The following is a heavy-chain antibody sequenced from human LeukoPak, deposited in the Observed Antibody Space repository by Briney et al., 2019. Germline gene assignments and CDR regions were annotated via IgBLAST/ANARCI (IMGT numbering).Heavy chain of an antibody. D-gene: IGHD3-3*01. CDR3: ARDMIGTIFGVVISPLDY. CDR1: GFTFRVYS. J-gene: IGHJ4*02. Sequence: PGGSLRLSCAASGFTFRVYSMNWVRQAPGKGLEWVSSISGISSSIYYADSLKGRFTMSRDNAKNSLFLQMSSLRAEDTAVYYCARDMIGTIFGVVISPLDYWGQGTLVTVSS. V-gene: IGHV3-21*01. CDR2: ISGISSSI.